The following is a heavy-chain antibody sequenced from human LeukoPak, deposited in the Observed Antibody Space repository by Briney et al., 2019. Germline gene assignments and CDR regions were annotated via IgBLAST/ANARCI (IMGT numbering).Heavy chain of an antibody. CDR1: GYTFTGYY. V-gene: IGHV1-46*01. J-gene: IGHJ6*02. D-gene: IGHD5-18*01. CDR3: ARESSGYSHGKKDYYGMDV. Sequence: ASVKVSCKASGYTFTGYYMHWVRQAPGQGLEWMGIINPSGGSTSYAQKFQGRVTMTRDTSTSTVYMELSSLRSEDTAVYYCARESSGYSHGKKDYYGMDVWGQGTTVTVSS. CDR2: INPSGGST.